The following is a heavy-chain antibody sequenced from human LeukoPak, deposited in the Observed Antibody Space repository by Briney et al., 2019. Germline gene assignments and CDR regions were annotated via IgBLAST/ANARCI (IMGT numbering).Heavy chain of an antibody. V-gene: IGHV3-30*02. CDR3: KIRDYDSSGYYFFDY. CDR1: GFTFSSYG. D-gene: IGHD3-22*01. J-gene: IGHJ4*02. Sequence: GGSLRLSCAASGFTFSSYGMHWVRQAPGKGLEWVAFIRYDGSNKYYADSVKGRFTISRDNSKNTLYLQMNSLRAEDTAVYYCKIRDYDSSGYYFFDYWGQGTLVTVSS. CDR2: IRYDGSNK.